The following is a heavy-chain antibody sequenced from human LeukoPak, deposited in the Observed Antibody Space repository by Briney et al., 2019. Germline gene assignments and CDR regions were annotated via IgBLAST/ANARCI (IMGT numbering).Heavy chain of an antibody. D-gene: IGHD1-14*01. J-gene: IGHJ5*02. CDR3: ARELPSTGNWFDP. V-gene: IGHV4-59*01. CDR1: GVPITDYY. Sequence: PSETLSLTCNISGVPITDYYWSWIRLAPRRGLEWIGYMYYSGDSNSNPSLEGRVTMSADTSTNQFSRRLTSVTAADTAIYYCARELPSTGNWFDPWGQGILVTVSS. CDR2: MYYSGDS.